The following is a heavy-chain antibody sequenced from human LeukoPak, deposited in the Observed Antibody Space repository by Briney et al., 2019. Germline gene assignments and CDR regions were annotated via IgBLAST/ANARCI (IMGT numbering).Heavy chain of an antibody. CDR3: ATASQNYYDTDY. V-gene: IGHV1-2*06. CDR1: GYTFTGYY. Sequence: ASVKVSCKASGYTFTGYYMHWERQAPGQGLEWMGRINPNSGGTNYAQKFQGRVTMTRDTSISTAYMELSRLRSDDTAVYYCATASQNYYDTDYWGQGTLVTVSS. J-gene: IGHJ4*02. D-gene: IGHD3-22*01. CDR2: INPNSGGT.